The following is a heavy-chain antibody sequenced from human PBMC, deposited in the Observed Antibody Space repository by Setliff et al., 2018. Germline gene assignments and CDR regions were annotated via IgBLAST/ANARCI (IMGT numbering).Heavy chain of an antibody. D-gene: IGHD6-13*01. V-gene: IGHV3-7*01. CDR3: ARDKGSAAAGTAYYYGMDV. CDR2: IKQDGSEK. Sequence: PGGSLRLSCAASGFTFSSYWMSWVRQAPGKGLEWVANIKQDGSEKYYVDSVKGRFTISRDNAKNTLYLQMNSLRAEDTAVYYCARDKGSAAAGTAYYYGMDVWGQGTTVTVSS. J-gene: IGHJ6*02. CDR1: GFTFSSYW.